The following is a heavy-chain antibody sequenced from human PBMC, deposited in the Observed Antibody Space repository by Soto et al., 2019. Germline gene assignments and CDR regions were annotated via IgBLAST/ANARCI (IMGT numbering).Heavy chain of an antibody. CDR2: ISGSDGST. D-gene: IGHD6-13*01. CDR3: AKEAAAGLYFFDY. V-gene: IGHV3-23*01. J-gene: IGHJ4*02. Sequence: EVQLLESGGGLVQPGGSLRVSCAASVFPFSSNALSWVRLAPGKGLEWVSTISGSDGSTYYADPVKGRFTISRDSSRNTLYLQMNSLRAEDTAVYYCAKEAAAGLYFFDYWGQGTLVTVSS. CDR1: VFPFSSNA.